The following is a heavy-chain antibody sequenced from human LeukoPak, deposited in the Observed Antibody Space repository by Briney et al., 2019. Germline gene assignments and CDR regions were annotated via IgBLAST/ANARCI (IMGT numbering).Heavy chain of an antibody. Sequence: SETLSLTCTVSGYSISSGYYWGWIRQPPGKGLEWIGSIYHSGSTYYNPSLKSRVTISVDTSKNQFSLKLSSVTAADTAVYYCARDWGLQQWPRFDYWGQGTLVTVSS. CDR1: GYSISSGYY. D-gene: IGHD6-19*01. J-gene: IGHJ4*02. CDR2: IYHSGST. V-gene: IGHV4-38-2*02. CDR3: ARDWGLQQWPRFDY.